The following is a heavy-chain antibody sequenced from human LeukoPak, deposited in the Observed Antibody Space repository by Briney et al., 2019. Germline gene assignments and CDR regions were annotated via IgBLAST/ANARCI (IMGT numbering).Heavy chain of an antibody. CDR3: ARRGGDCSGVSCLPWFDP. CDR1: GGSISSSSYY. Sequence: SETLSLTCTVSGGSISSSSYYWGWIRQPPGKGLEYIGSIYYSGSTYYNPSLKSRVTISVDTSKNQFSLKLSSVTAADTAVYYCARRGGDCSGVSCLPWFDPWGQGTLVTVSS. D-gene: IGHD2-15*01. CDR2: IYYSGST. J-gene: IGHJ5*02. V-gene: IGHV4-39*01.